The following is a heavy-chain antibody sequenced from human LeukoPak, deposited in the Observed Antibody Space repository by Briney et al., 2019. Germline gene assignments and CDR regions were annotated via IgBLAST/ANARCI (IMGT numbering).Heavy chain of an antibody. CDR2: VSGSGGGT. CDR3: AKAETTVIKTGPHY. Sequence: PGGSLRLSCAASGFTFSSYAMSWVRQAPGKGLEWVSAVSGSGGGTYYTDSVEGRFTISRDNSKNTLYLHMNSLRPEDTAIYYCAKAETTVIKTGPHYWGQGTLVTVSS. CDR1: GFTFSSYA. D-gene: IGHD4-17*01. V-gene: IGHV3-23*01. J-gene: IGHJ4*02.